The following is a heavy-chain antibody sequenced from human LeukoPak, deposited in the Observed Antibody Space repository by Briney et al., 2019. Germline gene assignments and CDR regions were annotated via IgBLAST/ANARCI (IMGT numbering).Heavy chain of an antibody. J-gene: IGHJ5*02. Sequence: GGSLRLSCAASGFTFSNYGMSWVRQAPGKGLEWVSAISGSGSTTFYADSVKGRFTISRDNSKNTLYLQMNSLRAEDTAVYYCASELWFGESWGQGTLVTVSS. CDR2: ISGSGSTT. CDR3: ASELWFGES. D-gene: IGHD3-10*01. V-gene: IGHV3-23*01. CDR1: GFTFSNYG.